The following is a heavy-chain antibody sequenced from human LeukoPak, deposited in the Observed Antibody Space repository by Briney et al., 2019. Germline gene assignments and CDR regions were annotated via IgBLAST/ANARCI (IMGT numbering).Heavy chain of an antibody. D-gene: IGHD4-17*01. Sequence: PSETLSLTCTVSGGSISSSSYYWGWIRQPPGKGLEWIGSIYYSGSTYYNPSLKSRVTISVDTSKNQFSLKLSSVTAADTAVYYCARGDGDYHYYYYMDVWGKGTTVTISS. V-gene: IGHV4-39*07. CDR3: ARGDGDYHYYYYMDV. CDR1: GGSISSSSYY. CDR2: IYYSGST. J-gene: IGHJ6*03.